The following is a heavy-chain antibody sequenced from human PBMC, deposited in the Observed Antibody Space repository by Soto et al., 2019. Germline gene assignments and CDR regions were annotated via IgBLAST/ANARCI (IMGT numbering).Heavy chain of an antibody. D-gene: IGHD3-3*01. CDR1: GYTFTSYD. V-gene: IGHV1-8*01. CDR3: ARPYYDFWSGYPNWFDP. Sequence: ASVKVSCKASGYTFTSYDINWVRQATGQGLEWMGWMNPNSGNTGYAQKFQGRVTMTRNTSISTAYMKLSSLRSEDTAVYYCARPYYDFWSGYPNWFDPWGQGTLVTVSS. CDR2: MNPNSGNT. J-gene: IGHJ5*02.